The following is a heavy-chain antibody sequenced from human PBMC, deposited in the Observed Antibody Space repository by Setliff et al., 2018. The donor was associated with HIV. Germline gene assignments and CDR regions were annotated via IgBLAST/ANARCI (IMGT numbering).Heavy chain of an antibody. D-gene: IGHD6-19*01. CDR3: AREVGHRSGYYRGSFDY. Sequence: SETLSLTCLVSGGSISSGTYYWGWIRQPPGKGLEYIGSAFYSDNTYYKPSLKNRVTISVDTSKNQFSLKLTSVTAADTAVYYCAREVGHRSGYYRGSFDYWGQGTLVTVSS. CDR1: GGSISSGTYY. V-gene: IGHV4-39*07. J-gene: IGHJ4*02. CDR2: AFYSDNT.